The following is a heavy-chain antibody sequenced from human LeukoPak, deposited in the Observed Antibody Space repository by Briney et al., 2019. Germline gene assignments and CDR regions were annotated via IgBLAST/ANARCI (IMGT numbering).Heavy chain of an antibody. CDR2: ISWNSGSI. CDR1: GFTFDDYA. CDR3: AKDLNYGDFRGFDY. D-gene: IGHD4-17*01. J-gene: IGHJ4*02. Sequence: PGRSLRLSCAASGFTFDDYAMHWVRQAPGKGLEWVSGISWNSGSIGYADSVKGRFTISRDNAKNSLYLQMNSLRAEDTALYYCAKDLNYGDFRGFDYWGQGTLVTVPS. V-gene: IGHV3-9*01.